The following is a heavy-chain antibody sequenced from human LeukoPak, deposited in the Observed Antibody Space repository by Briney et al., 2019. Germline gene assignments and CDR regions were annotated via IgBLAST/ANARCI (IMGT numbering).Heavy chain of an antibody. D-gene: IGHD2-21*02. CDR2: IYYSGST. CDR3: ARDSLAYCGGDCYTFDY. CDR1: GGTISSYY. J-gene: IGHJ4*02. Sequence: PSETLSLTCTVSGGTISSYYWSWIRQPPGKGLEWIGDIYYSGSTNYNPSLKSRVTISVDTTKNQFSLTLSSVTAADTAVYYCARDSLAYCGGDCYTFDYWGQGTLVTVSS. V-gene: IGHV4-59*12.